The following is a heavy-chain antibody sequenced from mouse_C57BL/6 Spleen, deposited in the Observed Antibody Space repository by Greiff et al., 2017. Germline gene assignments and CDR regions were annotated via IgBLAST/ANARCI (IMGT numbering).Heavy chain of an antibody. CDR1: GFTFSDYG. J-gene: IGHJ4*01. CDR2: LSSGSSTI. D-gene: IGHD1-1*01. Sequence: EVKVEESGGGLVKPGGSLKLSCAASGFTFSDYGMHWVRQAPEKGLEWVAYLSSGSSTIYYADTVKGRFTISRDNAKNTLFLQMTSRRSEDPAMDYCARRGSRYYYAMDYWGQGTSVTVSS. CDR3: ARRGSRYYYAMDY. V-gene: IGHV5-17*01.